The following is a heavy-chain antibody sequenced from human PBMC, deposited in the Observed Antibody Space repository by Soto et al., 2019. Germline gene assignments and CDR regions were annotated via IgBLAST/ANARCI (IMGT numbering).Heavy chain of an antibody. V-gene: IGHV4-59*11. D-gene: IGHD1-1*01. CDR3: ARDGPLERGNAFDI. CDR1: GGSISSHY. CDR2: MYYTGST. Sequence: SETLSLTCTVSGGSISSHYWSWIRQPPGKGLEWIAYMYYTGSTTYNPSLKSRVTMSLDTSKNEFSLRLSTVTAADTAVYYCARDGPLERGNAFDIWGQGTLVTVSS. J-gene: IGHJ3*02.